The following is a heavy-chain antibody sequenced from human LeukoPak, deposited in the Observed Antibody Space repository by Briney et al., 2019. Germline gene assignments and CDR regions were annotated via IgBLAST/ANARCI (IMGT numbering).Heavy chain of an antibody. J-gene: IGHJ5*02. CDR1: GFTFSSYA. V-gene: IGHV3-30-3*01. Sequence: PGGSLRLSCAASGFTFSSYAMRWVRQAPGKGLEWVAVISYDGSNKYYADSVKGRFTISRDNSKNTLYLQMNSLRAEDTAVYYCARSHPGNWFDPWGQGTLVTVSS. CDR2: ISYDGSNK. CDR3: ARSHPGNWFDP.